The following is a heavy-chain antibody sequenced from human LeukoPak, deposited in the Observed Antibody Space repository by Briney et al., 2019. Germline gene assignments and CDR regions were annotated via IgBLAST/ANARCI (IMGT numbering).Heavy chain of an antibody. CDR3: AKPEYSSSSEEGPFDY. D-gene: IGHD6-6*01. CDR2: INPYSGGT. V-gene: IGHV1-2*02. CDR1: GYTFTGYD. Sequence: ASVMVSCTASGYTFTGYDMQWVRQAPGQGLEWKGWINPYSGGTNYAQKFQGRVTMPRDTSISTAYMELSRLRSDDTAVYYCAKPEYSSSSEEGPFDYWGQGTLVTVS. J-gene: IGHJ4*02.